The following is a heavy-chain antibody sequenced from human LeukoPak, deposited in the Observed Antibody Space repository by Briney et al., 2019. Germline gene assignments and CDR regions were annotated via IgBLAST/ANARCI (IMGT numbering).Heavy chain of an antibody. V-gene: IGHV4-59*01. J-gene: IGHJ4*02. Sequence: SETLSHTCTVSGGSISSYYVSWIRQPPGKGLEWIGYISYTGSTDYNPSLKSRVTISVDMSKNQFSLKVSSVTAADTAVYYCARGSVYFDSWGQGTLVTVSS. CDR3: ARGSVYFDS. CDR2: ISYTGST. CDR1: GGSISSYY.